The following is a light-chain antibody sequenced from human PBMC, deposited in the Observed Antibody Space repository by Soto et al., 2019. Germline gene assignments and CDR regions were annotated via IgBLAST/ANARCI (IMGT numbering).Light chain of an antibody. V-gene: IGKV3-20*01. CDR3: QQYDTSPPLT. CDR2: GAS. J-gene: IGKJ4*01. CDR1: QSVSSSY. Sequence: EMVLTQSPGTLSLSPGDRATLSCRASQSVSSSYLAWYQQKPGQAPRLLIYGASSRATGIPDRFSGSGSGTVFTLTISRREPEDFAVYYCQQYDTSPPLTFGGGTKVEIK.